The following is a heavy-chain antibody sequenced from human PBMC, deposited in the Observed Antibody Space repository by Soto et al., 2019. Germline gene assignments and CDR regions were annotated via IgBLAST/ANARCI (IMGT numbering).Heavy chain of an antibody. CDR2: IGGSGRNT. J-gene: IGHJ4*02. D-gene: IGHD6-13*01. Sequence: GGSLRLSXAASGFMFSRAGMTWVRQAPGMRLESVAGIGGSGRNTYYADSVKGRFTISRDNSKNTLFLQMSSLRDEDTAIYYCAKDGLSDSPSAIDYWGQGTRVTVSS. V-gene: IGHV3-23*01. CDR3: AKDGLSDSPSAIDY. CDR1: GFMFSRAG.